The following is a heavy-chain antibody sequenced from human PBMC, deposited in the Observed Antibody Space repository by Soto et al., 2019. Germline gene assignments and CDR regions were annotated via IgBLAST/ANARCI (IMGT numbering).Heavy chain of an antibody. J-gene: IGHJ6*02. D-gene: IGHD3-3*01. CDR3: ERNISNLRYYYYAMDV. Sequence: GESLKISCKGSGYTFTDYWIGWVRQLPGKGLEWMGIIYPGDSDTRYSPSFQGHVTITVDKSTSTAYLQWNTLKASETAMYYCERNISNLRYYYYAMDVWGQGTTVTVSS. CDR2: IYPGDSDT. CDR1: GYTFTDYW. V-gene: IGHV5-51*01.